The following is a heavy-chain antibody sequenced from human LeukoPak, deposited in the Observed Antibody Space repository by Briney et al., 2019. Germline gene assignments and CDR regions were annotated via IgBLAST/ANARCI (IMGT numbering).Heavy chain of an antibody. CDR3: ARGRGGYSYGGSLNY. Sequence: PSETLSLTCAVYGGSFSGYYWSWIRQPPGKGLEWIGEINHSGSTNYNPSLKSRVTISVDTSKNQFSLKLSSVTAADTAVYYCARGRGGYSYGGSLNYWGQGTLVTVSS. J-gene: IGHJ4*02. CDR1: GGSFSGYY. V-gene: IGHV4-34*01. CDR2: INHSGST. D-gene: IGHD5-18*01.